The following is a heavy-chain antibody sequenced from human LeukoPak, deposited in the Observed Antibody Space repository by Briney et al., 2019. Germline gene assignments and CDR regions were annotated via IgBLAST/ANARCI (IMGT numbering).Heavy chain of an antibody. J-gene: IGHJ6*03. Sequence: ASVKVSCKASGYTFTSYDINWVRQATGQGLEWMGWTNPNSGNTGYAQKFQGRVTMTRNTSISTAYMELSSLRSEDTAVYYCARSRLYSSGWSPTGYYYYYYMDIWGKGTTVTISS. CDR1: GYTFTSYD. D-gene: IGHD6-19*01. CDR2: TNPNSGNT. CDR3: ARSRLYSSGWSPTGYYYYYYMDI. V-gene: IGHV1-8*01.